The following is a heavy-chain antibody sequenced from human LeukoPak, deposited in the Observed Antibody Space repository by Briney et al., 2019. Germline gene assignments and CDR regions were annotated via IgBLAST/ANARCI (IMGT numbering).Heavy chain of an antibody. J-gene: IGHJ4*02. V-gene: IGHV3-23*01. CDR2: ISTSGGTT. CDR3: ISRVVGGYSSD. D-gene: IGHD6-19*01. Sequence: GGSLRLSCAASGFTFSSYAMSWVRQAPGKGLEWVSGISTSGGTTSYADSVKGRFTISRDNPRNTLYMQMNSLRAEDTAMYYCISRVVGGYSSDWGRGTLVTVSS. CDR1: GFTFSSYA.